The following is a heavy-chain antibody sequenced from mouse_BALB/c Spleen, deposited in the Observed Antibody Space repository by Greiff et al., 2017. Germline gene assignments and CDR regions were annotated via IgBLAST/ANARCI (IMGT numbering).Heavy chain of an antibody. CDR1: GFNIKDTY. CDR3: ARIGTVVATGDYYAMDY. Sequence: VQLQQSGAELVKPGASVKLSCTASGFNIKDTYMHWVKQRPEQGLEWIGRIDPANGNTKYDPKFQGKATITADTSSNTAYLQLSSLTSEDTAVYYCARIGTVVATGDYYAMDYWGQGTSVTVSS. CDR2: IDPANGNT. V-gene: IGHV14-3*02. D-gene: IGHD1-1*01. J-gene: IGHJ4*01.